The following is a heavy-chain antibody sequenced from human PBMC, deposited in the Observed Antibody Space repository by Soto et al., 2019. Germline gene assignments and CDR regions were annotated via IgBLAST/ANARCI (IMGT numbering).Heavy chain of an antibody. Sequence: GGSLRLSCAASGFTFTIFAMSWVRQSPGKGLEWVSTISGSGGSTYYADAVKGQFTISRDNSMGTLYLQMKSLRVEDTAIYYCAKEVSLGSTVDLGYWGQGTLVTV. CDR3: AKEVSLGSTVDLGY. J-gene: IGHJ4*02. V-gene: IGHV3-23*01. D-gene: IGHD7-27*01. CDR2: ISGSGGST. CDR1: GFTFTIFA.